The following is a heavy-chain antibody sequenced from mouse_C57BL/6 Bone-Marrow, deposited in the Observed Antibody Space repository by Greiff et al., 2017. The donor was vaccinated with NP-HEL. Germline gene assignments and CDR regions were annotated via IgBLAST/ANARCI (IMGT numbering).Heavy chain of an antibody. Sequence: DVQLQESGPELVKPGAPVKIPCKASGYTFTDYNMDWVKQSHGKSLEWIGDINPNNGGTIYNQKFKGKATLTVDKSSSTAYMELRSLTSEDTAVYYCARAGGGNYFDYWGQGTTLTVSS. CDR3: ARAGGGNYFDY. D-gene: IGHD1-1*02. CDR2: INPNNGGT. V-gene: IGHV1-18*01. CDR1: GYTFTDYN. J-gene: IGHJ2*01.